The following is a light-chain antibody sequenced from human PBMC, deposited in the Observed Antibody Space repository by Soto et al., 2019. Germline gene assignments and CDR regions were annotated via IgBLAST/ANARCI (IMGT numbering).Light chain of an antibody. CDR2: EVS. Sequence: QSVLTQPPSASGSPGQSVTISCTGTSSDVGGYNYVSWYQQHPGKAPKLIIYEVSKRPSGVPDRFSGSKSGNTAALTVSGLQAEDEDDYYCSSYVGTNSYVFGTGTQLTVL. CDR3: SSYVGTNSYV. J-gene: IGLJ7*01. CDR1: SSDVGGYNY. V-gene: IGLV2-8*01.